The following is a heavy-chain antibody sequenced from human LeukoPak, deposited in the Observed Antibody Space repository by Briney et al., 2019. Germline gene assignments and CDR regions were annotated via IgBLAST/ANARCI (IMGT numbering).Heavy chain of an antibody. V-gene: IGHV3-15*01. Sequence: GGSLRLSCAASGFTVTKAWMSWVRQAPGKGLEWVGRIRSKTDGGTTDYAAPVKARVTISRDDSKNTLYLQMDNLKSEDTAVYYCATEYGSFDDYGDYMNYFDLWGQGTLVTVSS. D-gene: IGHD4-17*01. CDR1: GFTVTKAW. CDR2: IRSKTDGGTT. CDR3: ATEYGSFDDYGDYMNYFDL. J-gene: IGHJ5*02.